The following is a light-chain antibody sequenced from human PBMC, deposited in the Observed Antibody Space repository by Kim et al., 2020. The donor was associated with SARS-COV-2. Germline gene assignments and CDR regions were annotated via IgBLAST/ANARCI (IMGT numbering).Light chain of an antibody. CDR1: QSVTSSY. Sequence: EIVLTQSPGTLSLSPGERATLSCRASQSVTSSYLAWYQQKPGQAPRLIIYGASSRASGMPDRFSGSGSGTDFTLTISRLEPEDFAVYYCQQCGSPLLTFGGGTKVDIK. CDR3: QQCGSPLLT. J-gene: IGKJ4*01. V-gene: IGKV3-20*01. CDR2: GAS.